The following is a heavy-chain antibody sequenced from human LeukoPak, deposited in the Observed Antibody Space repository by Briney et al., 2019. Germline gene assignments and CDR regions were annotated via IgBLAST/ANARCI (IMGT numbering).Heavy chain of an antibody. Sequence: PGGSLRLSCAASGFTFSSYDMHWVRQTTGKSLEWVSTIGTAGDTKYPGSVKGRFTISRENAKNSLYLPMNSLRAGDTAVYYCARAYGDYFDYWGQGTLLTVSS. CDR2: IGTAGDT. D-gene: IGHD4-17*01. CDR3: ARAYGDYFDY. V-gene: IGHV3-13*04. CDR1: GFTFSSYD. J-gene: IGHJ4*02.